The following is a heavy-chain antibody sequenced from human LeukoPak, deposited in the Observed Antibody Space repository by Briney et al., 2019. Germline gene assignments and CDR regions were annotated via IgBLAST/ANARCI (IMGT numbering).Heavy chain of an antibody. Sequence: GGSLRLACAASGFTFSSYSMNWVRQAPGKGLEWVSSISSSSSYIYYADSGKGRFTISRDNAKNSLYLQMNSLRAEDTAVYYCAGGYCSSTSCYYGMDVWGKGTTVTVSS. J-gene: IGHJ6*04. CDR3: AGGYCSSTSCYYGMDV. CDR2: ISSSSSYI. V-gene: IGHV3-21*01. D-gene: IGHD2-2*01. CDR1: GFTFSSYS.